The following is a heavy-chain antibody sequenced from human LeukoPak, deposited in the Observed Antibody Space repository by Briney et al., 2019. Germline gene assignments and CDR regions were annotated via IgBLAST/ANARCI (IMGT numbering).Heavy chain of an antibody. CDR3: ATGSMVRGAPQY. Sequence: ASVKVSCKASGGTFSSYAISWVRQAPGQGLEWMGGFDPEDGETIYAQKFQGRVTMTEDTSTDTAYMELSSLRSEDTAVYYCATGSMVRGAPQYWGQGTLVTVSS. J-gene: IGHJ4*02. D-gene: IGHD3-10*01. CDR2: FDPEDGET. V-gene: IGHV1-24*01. CDR1: GGTFSSYA.